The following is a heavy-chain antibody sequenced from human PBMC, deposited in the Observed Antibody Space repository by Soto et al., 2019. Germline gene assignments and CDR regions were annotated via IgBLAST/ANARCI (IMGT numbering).Heavy chain of an antibody. CDR1: GFTFSSYW. CDR2: INSDGSST. D-gene: IGHD5-12*01. CDR3: ARVYTWLQSPFDY. Sequence: PGGSLRLSCAASGFTFSSYWMHWVRQAPGKGLVWVSRINSDGSSTNYADSVKGRFTISRDNAKNTLYLQMNSLRAEDTAVYYRARVYTWLQSPFDYWGQGTLVTVSS. V-gene: IGHV3-74*01. J-gene: IGHJ4*02.